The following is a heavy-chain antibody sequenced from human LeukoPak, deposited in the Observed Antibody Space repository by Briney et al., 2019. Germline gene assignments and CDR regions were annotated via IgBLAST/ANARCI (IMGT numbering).Heavy chain of an antibody. V-gene: IGHV3-30*03. Sequence: PGGSLRLSCAASGFTFSSYGMHWVRQAPGKGLEWVAVISYDGSNKYYADSVKGRFTISRDNAKNSLYLQMNSLRAEDTAVYYCARAQRGYYDFPGGQGTLVTVSS. CDR3: ARAQRGYYDFP. D-gene: IGHD3-3*01. CDR2: ISYDGSNK. CDR1: GFTFSSYG. J-gene: IGHJ4*02.